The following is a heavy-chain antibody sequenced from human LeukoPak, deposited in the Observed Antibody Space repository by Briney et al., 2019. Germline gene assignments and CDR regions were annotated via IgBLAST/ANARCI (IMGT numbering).Heavy chain of an antibody. CDR2: IIPIFGTA. Sequence: SVKVSCKASGGTFSSYAISWVRQAPGQGLEWMGGIIPIFGTANYAQKFQGRVTVTADESTSTVYMELSSLRSEDTAVYYCARVNINNWHSCDYWGQGTLVTVSS. CDR1: GGTFSSYA. J-gene: IGHJ4*02. CDR3: ARVNINNWHSCDY. D-gene: IGHD1-1*01. V-gene: IGHV1-69*13.